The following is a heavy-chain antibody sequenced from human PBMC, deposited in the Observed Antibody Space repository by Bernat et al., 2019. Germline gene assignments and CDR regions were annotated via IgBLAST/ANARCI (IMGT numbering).Heavy chain of an antibody. CDR2: ISYDGRNK. D-gene: IGHD3-22*01. CDR1: GFTFSSYG. V-gene: IGHV3-30*18. CDR3: AKFPSRPKRYYYDSNDY. J-gene: IGHJ4*02. Sequence: QVQLVESGGGVVQPGRSLRLSCAASGFTFSSYGMHWVRQAPGKGLEWVAVISYDGRNKYYADSVKGRFTISRDNSKNTLYLQMNSLRAEDTAVYYCAKFPSRPKRYYYDSNDYWGQGTLVTVSS.